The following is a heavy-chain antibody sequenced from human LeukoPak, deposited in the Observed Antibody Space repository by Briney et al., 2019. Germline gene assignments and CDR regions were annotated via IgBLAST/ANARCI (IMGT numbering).Heavy chain of an antibody. CDR1: GFTFSSYS. CDR2: ISSSTSYI. D-gene: IGHD1-26*01. V-gene: IGHV3-21*04. CDR3: AKIAETSGSYGQGYDY. J-gene: IGHJ4*02. Sequence: PGGSLRLSCVASGFTFSSYSMNWVRQAPGKGLEWVSSISSSTSYIYYADSVKGRFTISRDNARKSLYLQMNSLRAEDTAVYYCAKIAETSGSYGQGYDYWGQGTLVTVSS.